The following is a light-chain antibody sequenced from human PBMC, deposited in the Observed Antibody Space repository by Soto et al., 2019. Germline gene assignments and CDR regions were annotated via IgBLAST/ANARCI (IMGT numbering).Light chain of an antibody. CDR3: QQYDNWPIT. Sequence: TQSLATLSVFPGERATLSWRASQSVSSNLAWYQQKPGQAPRLLISGASTRATGIPARLSGSGSGTEFTLTISSLRSEDFAVYYCQQYDNWPITFGQGTRLEI. CDR2: GAS. CDR1: QSVSSN. J-gene: IGKJ5*01. V-gene: IGKV3-15*01.